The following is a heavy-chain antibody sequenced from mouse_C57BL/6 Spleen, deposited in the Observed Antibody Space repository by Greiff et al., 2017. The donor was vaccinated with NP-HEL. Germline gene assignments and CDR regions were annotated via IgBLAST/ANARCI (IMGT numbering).Heavy chain of an antibody. CDR2: IYPGDGDT. Sequence: QVQLQQSGAELVKPGASVKISCKASGYAFSSYWMNWVKQRPGKGLEWIGQIYPGDGDTNYNGKFKGKATLTADKSSSTAYMQLSSLTSEDSAVYFCARSYSSSYDAMDYWGQGTSVTVSS. D-gene: IGHD1-1*01. J-gene: IGHJ4*01. CDR3: ARSYSSSYDAMDY. CDR1: GYAFSSYW. V-gene: IGHV1-80*01.